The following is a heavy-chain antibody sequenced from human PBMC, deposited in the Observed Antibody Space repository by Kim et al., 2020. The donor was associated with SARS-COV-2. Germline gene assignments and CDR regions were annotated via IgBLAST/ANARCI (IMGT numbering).Heavy chain of an antibody. V-gene: IGHV3-23*01. CDR3: SKDLLPGYGWLDP. D-gene: IGHD3-9*01. CDR1: GFTFSSYA. CDR2: ISGSGGST. J-gene: IGHJ5*02. Sequence: GGSLRLSCTASGFTFSSYAMSWVRQAPGKGLEWVAAISGSGGSTYSEDSVNGRFTISRSSSEYTLYLQIKMHRVEDTDTSYYSKDLLPGYGWLDPLGQGT.